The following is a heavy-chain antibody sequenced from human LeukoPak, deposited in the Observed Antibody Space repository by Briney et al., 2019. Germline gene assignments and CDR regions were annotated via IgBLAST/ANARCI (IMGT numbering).Heavy chain of an antibody. D-gene: IGHD3-3*01. CDR2: IYYSGST. CDR3: ARASPWSGYYSYYGMDV. Sequence: PSETLSLTCTVSGGSISSYYWGWIRQPPGKGLEWIGYIYYSGSTNYNPSLKSRVTISVDTSKNQFSLNLSSVTAADTAVYYCARASPWSGYYSYYGMDVWGQGTTVTVSS. CDR1: GGSISSYY. V-gene: IGHV4-59*12. J-gene: IGHJ6*02.